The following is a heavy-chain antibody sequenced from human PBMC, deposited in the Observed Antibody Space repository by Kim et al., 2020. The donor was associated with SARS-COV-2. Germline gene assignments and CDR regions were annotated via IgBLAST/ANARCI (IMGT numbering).Heavy chain of an antibody. CDR3: ARENHDFWSGYYRNWFDP. J-gene: IGHJ5*02. D-gene: IGHD3-3*01. Sequence: GGSLRLSCAASGFTFSSYEMNWVRQAPGKGLEWVSYISSSGSTIYYADSVKGRFTISRDNAKNSLYLQMNSLRAEDTAVYYCARENHDFWSGYYRNWFDPWGQGTLVTVSS. CDR1: GFTFSSYE. V-gene: IGHV3-48*03. CDR2: ISSSGSTI.